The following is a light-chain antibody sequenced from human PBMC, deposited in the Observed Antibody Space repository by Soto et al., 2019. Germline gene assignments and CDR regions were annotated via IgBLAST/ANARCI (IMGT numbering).Light chain of an antibody. Sequence: QSALAQPASVSGSPGQSITISCTGTSSDFGSSNLVSWYQQHPGKAPKLMIYEGSKRPSGVSDRFSGSKSGNTASLTISGLQAGDEADYYCYSHAGSSTYVFGTGTKVTVL. V-gene: IGLV2-23*01. CDR2: EGS. J-gene: IGLJ1*01. CDR1: SSDFGSSNL. CDR3: YSHAGSSTYV.